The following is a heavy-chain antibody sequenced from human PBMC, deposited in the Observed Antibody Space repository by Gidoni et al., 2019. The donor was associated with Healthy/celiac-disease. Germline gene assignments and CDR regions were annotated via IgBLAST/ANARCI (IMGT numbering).Heavy chain of an antibody. CDR3: ARRESRYSSGWYALDN. D-gene: IGHD6-19*01. J-gene: IGHJ4*02. V-gene: IGHV3-21*01. CDR2: IGSSSSYI. Sequence: EVQLVESGGGLVKPGGSLRLSCAASGLTFSSYSMNWVRQAPGKGLALLSSIGSSSSYIYYADSVKGRFTISRDNAKNSLYLQMNNLRAEDTAVYYCARRESRYSSGWYALDNWGQGTLVTVSS. CDR1: GLTFSSYS.